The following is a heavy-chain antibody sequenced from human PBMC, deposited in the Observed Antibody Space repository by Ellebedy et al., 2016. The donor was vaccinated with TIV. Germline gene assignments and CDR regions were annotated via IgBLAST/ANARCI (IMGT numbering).Heavy chain of an antibody. D-gene: IGHD1-26*01. CDR1: GDTFTNYG. V-gene: IGHV1-18*01. Sequence: AASVTVSCKASGDTFTNYGISWARQAPGQGLEWMGWINGYNGDTKFAQNDQGRVTMTTDTSTNTAYMELRSLTLDDTAVYYCATDSTVVGGGGRLFQHGMDVWGQGTTVTVAS. CDR2: INGYNGDT. CDR3: ATDSTVVGGGGRLFQHGMDV. J-gene: IGHJ6*02.